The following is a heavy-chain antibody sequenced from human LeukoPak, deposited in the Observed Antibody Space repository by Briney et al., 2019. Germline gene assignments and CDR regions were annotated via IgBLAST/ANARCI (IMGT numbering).Heavy chain of an antibody. J-gene: IGHJ4*02. Sequence: SETLSLTCTVSGGSISSYYWSWIRQPPGKGLEWIGYIYYSGSTNYNPSLKSRVTISVDTSKSQFSLKLSSVTAADTAVYYCASFPRYDILTGYYPIWGQGTLVTVSS. V-gene: IGHV4-59*01. D-gene: IGHD3-9*01. CDR3: ASFPRYDILTGYYPI. CDR1: GGSISSYY. CDR2: IYYSGST.